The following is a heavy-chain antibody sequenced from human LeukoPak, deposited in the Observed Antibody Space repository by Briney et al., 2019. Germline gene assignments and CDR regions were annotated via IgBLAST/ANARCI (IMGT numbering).Heavy chain of an antibody. Sequence: GASVKVSCKVSGYTLTELSMHWVRQAPGKGLEWMGGFDPEDGETIYAQKFQGRVTMTEDTSTDTAYMELSSLRSEDTAVYYCATGYYYGSGSFPGGYYFDYWGQGTLVTVSS. CDR2: FDPEDGET. CDR3: ATGYYYGSGSFPGGYYFDY. V-gene: IGHV1-24*01. D-gene: IGHD3-10*01. CDR1: GYTLTELS. J-gene: IGHJ4*02.